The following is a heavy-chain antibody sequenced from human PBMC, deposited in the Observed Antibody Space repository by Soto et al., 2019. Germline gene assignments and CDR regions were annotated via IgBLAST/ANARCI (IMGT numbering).Heavy chain of an antibody. D-gene: IGHD3-3*02. Sequence: QVQLQESGPGLVKPSQTLSLTCSVSGASTVSHYHWTWIRQHPGKGLEWMGYIFNSGTTFYNPSLTSRLYISMDTSGNHFSLELRSVTAADTAVYYCALALGPTTGLDYWGQGTLVTVSS. CDR2: IFNSGTT. CDR1: GASTVSHYH. CDR3: ALALGPTTGLDY. V-gene: IGHV4-31*02. J-gene: IGHJ4*02.